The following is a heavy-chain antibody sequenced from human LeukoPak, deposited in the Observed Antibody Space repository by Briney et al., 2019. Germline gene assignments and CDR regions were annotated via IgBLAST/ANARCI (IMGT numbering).Heavy chain of an antibody. J-gene: IGHJ4*02. Sequence: PSETLSLTCTVSGGSISSYYWNWIRQPPGKGLEWIGYIYYSGSTNYNPSLKSRLTISIDTSENRFSLRLDSVTAADTAVYYCARDFFGLGGIDYWGQGALVTVSS. CDR1: GGSISSYY. D-gene: IGHD3-16*01. V-gene: IGHV4-59*12. CDR3: ARDFFGLGGIDY. CDR2: IYYSGST.